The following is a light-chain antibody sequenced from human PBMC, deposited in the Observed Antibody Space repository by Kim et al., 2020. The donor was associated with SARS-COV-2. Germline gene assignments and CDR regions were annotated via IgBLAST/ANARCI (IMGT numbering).Light chain of an antibody. J-gene: IGKJ5*01. CDR2: GAS. CDR1: QSVSSSY. CDR3: QQYGRSPTT. Sequence: PGERASLSCRASQSVSSSYLAWYQHKPGQSPRLLIHGASSRATGVPDRFRGGGSGTDFTLTITRLEPDDFAVYYCQQYGRSPTTFGQGTRLEIK. V-gene: IGKV3-20*01.